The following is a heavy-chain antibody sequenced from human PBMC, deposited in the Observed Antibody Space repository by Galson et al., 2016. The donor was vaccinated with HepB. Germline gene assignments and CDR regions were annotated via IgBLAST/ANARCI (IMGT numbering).Heavy chain of an antibody. V-gene: IGHV1-18*04. D-gene: IGHD2-21*01. CDR2: ISAYNGRI. J-gene: IGHJ4*02. CDR1: GYTFTNYG. Sequence: SVKVSCKASGYTFTNYGIAWVRQAPGQGLEWMGWISAYNGRINSEQHFQGRVTMTTDASTSTAYMELRSLRSDDTAIYYCARWDGGCGGYCYIYDYWGQGTLVTVSS. CDR3: ARWDGGCGGYCYIYDY.